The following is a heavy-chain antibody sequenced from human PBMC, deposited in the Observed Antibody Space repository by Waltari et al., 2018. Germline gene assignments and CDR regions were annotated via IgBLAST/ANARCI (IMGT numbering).Heavy chain of an antibody. V-gene: IGHV1-8*01. J-gene: IGHJ4*02. CDR3: ARAGDGSGSLQDY. Sequence: QVQLVQSGAEVKKPGASVKVSCKASGYTFTSYDINWVRQATGQGLEWMGWMNPNRGNTGYAQKFQGRVTMTRDTSTSTVYMELSSLRSEDTAVYYCARAGDGSGSLQDYWGQGTLVTVSS. CDR1: GYTFTSYD. CDR2: MNPNRGNT. D-gene: IGHD3-10*01.